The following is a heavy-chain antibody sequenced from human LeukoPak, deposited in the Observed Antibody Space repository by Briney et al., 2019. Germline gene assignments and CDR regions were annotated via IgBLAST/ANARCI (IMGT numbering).Heavy chain of an antibody. V-gene: IGHV3-9*01. CDR1: GFTFSSYA. CDR2: ISWNSGSI. D-gene: IGHD4-17*01. Sequence: GGSLRLSCAASGFTFSSYAMHWVRQAPGKGLEWVSGISWNSGSIGYADSVKGRFTISRDNAKNSLYLQMNSLRAEDTALYYCAKDKTRFTVTTSYNWFDPWGQGTLVTVSS. CDR3: AKDKTRFTVTTSYNWFDP. J-gene: IGHJ5*02.